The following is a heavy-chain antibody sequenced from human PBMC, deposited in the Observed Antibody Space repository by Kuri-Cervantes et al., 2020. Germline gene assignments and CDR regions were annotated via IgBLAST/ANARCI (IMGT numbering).Heavy chain of an antibody. CDR1: GFTVSSNY. D-gene: IGHD6-19*01. Sequence: LSLTCAASGFTVSSNYMSWVRQAPGKGLEWVSVIYSGGSTYYADSVKGRFTISRDNAKNSLYLQMNSLRAEDTAVYYCAGEGSSGWYGYYYYYMDVWGKGTTVTVSS. V-gene: IGHV3-53*01. CDR3: AGEGSSGWYGYYYYYMDV. J-gene: IGHJ6*03. CDR2: IYSGGST.